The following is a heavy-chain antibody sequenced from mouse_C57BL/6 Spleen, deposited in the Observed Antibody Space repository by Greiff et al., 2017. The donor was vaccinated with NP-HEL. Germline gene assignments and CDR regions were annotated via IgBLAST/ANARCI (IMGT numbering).Heavy chain of an antibody. CDR1: GYTFTDYE. J-gene: IGHJ3*01. Sequence: VQLQQSGAELVRPGASVTLSCKASGYTFTDYEMHWVKQTPVHGLEWIGAIDPETGGTAYNQKFKGKAILTADKSSSTAYMELRSLTSEDSAVYYCTGGYYGNGAWFAYWGQGTLVTVSA. D-gene: IGHD2-1*01. CDR2: IDPETGGT. CDR3: TGGYYGNGAWFAY. V-gene: IGHV1-15*01.